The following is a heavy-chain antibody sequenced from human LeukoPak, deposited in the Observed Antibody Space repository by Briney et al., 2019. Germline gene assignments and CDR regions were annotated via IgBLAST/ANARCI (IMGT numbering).Heavy chain of an antibody. CDR1: GYSFTDYY. J-gene: IGHJ4*02. CDR3: ARDLEGASRSYVPIDY. Sequence: WASVKVSCKASGYSFTDYYMHWVRQAPGQGLEWMGWINPNSGGTNYAQKFQGRVTMTRDTSIRTAYMELSRLRSDDTAVYYCARDLEGASRSYVPIDYWGQGTLVTVSS. D-gene: IGHD1-26*01. CDR2: INPNSGGT. V-gene: IGHV1-2*02.